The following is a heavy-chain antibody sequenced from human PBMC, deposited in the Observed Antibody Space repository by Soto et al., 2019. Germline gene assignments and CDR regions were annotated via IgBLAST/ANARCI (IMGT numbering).Heavy chain of an antibody. CDR2: ISAYNGNT. CDR3: ARDRGVAPPVAGNTHYFYSMDV. CDR1: GYSFTNYG. J-gene: IGHJ6*03. Sequence: QDQLVQSGVEVKKPGASVKVSCKASGYSFTNYGITWVRQAPGQGVEWRGWISAYNGNTNHAQKVQGRVTMTTDASTRTADLELRSLRSDDTAVFYCARDRGVAPPVAGNTHYFYSMDVWGEGTTVTVSS. D-gene: IGHD6-19*01. V-gene: IGHV1-18*01.